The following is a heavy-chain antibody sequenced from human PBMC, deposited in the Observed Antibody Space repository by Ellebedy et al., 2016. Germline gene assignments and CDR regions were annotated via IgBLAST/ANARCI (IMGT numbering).Heavy chain of an antibody. CDR1: GGSISGYF. CDR3: AKSSGQWLAYFDH. D-gene: IGHD6-19*01. V-gene: IGHV4-4*09. J-gene: IGHJ4*02. Sequence: SETLSLTCTVAGGSISGYFWSWIRQPPGRGLEWIGYIHLSGASTNYNPSLQNRVTMSVDTSKNQFSLNLSSVTAADTAVYYCAKSSGQWLAYFDHWGQGTLVTVSS. CDR2: IHLSGAST.